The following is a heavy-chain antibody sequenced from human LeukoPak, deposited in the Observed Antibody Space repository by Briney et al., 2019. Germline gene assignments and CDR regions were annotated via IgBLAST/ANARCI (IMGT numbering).Heavy chain of an antibody. CDR2: INHSGST. Sequence: SETLSLTCAVYGGSFSGYYWSWIRQPPGKGLEWIGEINHSGSTNYNPSLKSRVTISVDTSKNQFSLKLSSVTAADTAVYYCARPQVVGVNNDYGDYVPSYYFDYWGQGTLVTVSS. D-gene: IGHD4-17*01. V-gene: IGHV4-34*01. CDR1: GGSFSGYY. J-gene: IGHJ4*02. CDR3: ARPQVVGVNNDYGDYVPSYYFDY.